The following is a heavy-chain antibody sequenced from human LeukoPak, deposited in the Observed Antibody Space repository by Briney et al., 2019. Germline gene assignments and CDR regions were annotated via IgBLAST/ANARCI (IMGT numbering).Heavy chain of an antibody. V-gene: IGHV5-51*01. CDR1: GYSFTIYW. J-gene: IGHJ4*02. Sequence: GESLKISRKGSGYSFTIYWIGWVRQMPGRDLEWMGIIYPGDSDTRYSPPFQGQVTISADKSISTAYLQWSSLKASDTAMYYCARQFRDSSGYYSYYFDYWGQGTLVTVSS. CDR2: IYPGDSDT. D-gene: IGHD3-22*01. CDR3: ARQFRDSSGYYSYYFDY.